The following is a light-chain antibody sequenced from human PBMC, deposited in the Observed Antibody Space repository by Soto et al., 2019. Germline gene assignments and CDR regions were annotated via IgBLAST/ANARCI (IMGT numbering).Light chain of an antibody. CDR2: DAS. Sequence: DIQMTQSPSTLSASVGDRVTITCRASQRISSWLAWYQQKPGKAPKLLIYDASSLESGVPSRFSGSGSGTEFTLTISSLQPDDFATYYCQKYNSYFRTFGQGTKVEIK. V-gene: IGKV1-5*01. CDR1: QRISSW. J-gene: IGKJ1*01. CDR3: QKYNSYFRT.